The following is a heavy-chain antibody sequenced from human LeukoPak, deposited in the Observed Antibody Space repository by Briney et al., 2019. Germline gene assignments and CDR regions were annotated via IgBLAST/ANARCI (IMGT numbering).Heavy chain of an antibody. D-gene: IGHD3-10*01. V-gene: IGHV1-2*02. Sequence: ASVKVSCKASGYTFTGYYIHWVRQAPGQGLEWMGWINPNSGGTNNAQKFQDRVTMTRDTSISTAYIELNFLRSDDTAVFYCARGDYYGSPKVVAAWGQGTLVTVSS. CDR1: GYTFTGYY. CDR2: INPNSGGT. J-gene: IGHJ5*02. CDR3: ARGDYYGSPKVVAA.